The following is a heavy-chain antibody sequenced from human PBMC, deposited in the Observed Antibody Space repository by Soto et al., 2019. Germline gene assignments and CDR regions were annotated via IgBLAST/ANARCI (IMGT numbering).Heavy chain of an antibody. D-gene: IGHD2-15*01. CDR2: ISGSGGST. CDR1: GFTFSSYA. V-gene: IGHV3-23*01. J-gene: IGHJ3*02. Sequence: GGSLRLSCAASGFTFSSYAMSWVRQAPGKGLEWVSAISGSGGSTYYADSVKGRFTISRDNSKNTLYLQMNSLRAEDTAVYYCAKMSPIVVVVAATPGDAFDIWGQGTMVTVSS. CDR3: AKMSPIVVVVAATPGDAFDI.